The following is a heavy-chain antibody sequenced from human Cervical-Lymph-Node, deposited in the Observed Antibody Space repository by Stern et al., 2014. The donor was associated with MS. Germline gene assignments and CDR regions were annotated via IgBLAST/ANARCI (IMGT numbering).Heavy chain of an antibody. V-gene: IGHV1-46*02. CDR2: INPSGAT. CDR1: EYTHNNYL. CDR3: AVRYCSGGRCYSVPDV. Sequence: QDQLVQSGSEVKKPGASVKVSCKASEYTHNNYLIHWVRQAPGQRLEWMGVINPSGATNYSQKVQDRVTMTTDASTSTIYMELSRLRSEDAAVYYCAVRYCSGGRCYSVPDVWGQGTTVIVSS. D-gene: IGHD2-15*01. J-gene: IGHJ6*02.